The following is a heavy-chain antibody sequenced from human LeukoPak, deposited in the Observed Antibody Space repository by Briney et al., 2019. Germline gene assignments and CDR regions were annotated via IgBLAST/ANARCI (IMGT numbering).Heavy chain of an antibody. Sequence: PSETLSLTCAVYGGSFSGYYWSWIRQPPGQGLEWIGEINHSGSTNYNPSLKSRVTISVDTSKNQFSLKLSSVTAADTAVYYCARGLYYGDYVHWGQGTLVTVSS. J-gene: IGHJ4*02. CDR3: ARGLYYGDYVH. CDR1: GGSFSGYY. CDR2: INHSGST. D-gene: IGHD4-17*01. V-gene: IGHV4-34*01.